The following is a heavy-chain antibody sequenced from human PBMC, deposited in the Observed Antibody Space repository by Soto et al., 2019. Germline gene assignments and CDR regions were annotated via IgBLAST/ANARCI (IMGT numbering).Heavy chain of an antibody. CDR3: AREARGGGYFDY. CDR1: GFTVSSYE. J-gene: IGHJ4*02. Sequence: LRLSCAASGFTVSSYEMNWVRQAPGKGLEWVSYISSTVMYYTDSVKGRFTISRDNARNSLYLQMNSLRAEDTAVYYCAREARGGGYFDYWGPGTPVTVSS. V-gene: IGHV3-48*03. D-gene: IGHD2-15*01. CDR2: ISSTVM.